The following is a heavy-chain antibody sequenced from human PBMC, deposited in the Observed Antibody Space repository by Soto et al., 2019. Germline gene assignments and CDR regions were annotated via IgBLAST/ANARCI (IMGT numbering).Heavy chain of an antibody. CDR2: ISAYNGNT. J-gene: IGHJ3*02. CDR1: GYTFTSYG. V-gene: IGHV1-18*01. Sequence: ASVKVSCKASGYTFTSYGISWVRQAPGQGLEWMGWISAYNGNTNYAQKLQGRVTMTTDTSTSTAYMELRSLRSDDTAVYYCARDWPSYDSSGYYYVVSAFDIWGQGTMVTVSS. D-gene: IGHD3-22*01. CDR3: ARDWPSYDSSGYYYVVSAFDI.